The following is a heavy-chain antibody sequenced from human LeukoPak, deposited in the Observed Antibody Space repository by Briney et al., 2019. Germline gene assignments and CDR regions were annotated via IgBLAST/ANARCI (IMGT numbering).Heavy chain of an antibody. J-gene: IGHJ6*04. V-gene: IGHV4-39*07. Sequence: PGGSLRLSCAASGFTFSSYSMNWVRQPPGKGLEWIGSIYYSGSTYYNPSLKSRVTISVDTSKNQFSLKLSSVTAADTAVYYCARDQTHSSSAGMDVWGKGTTVTVSS. D-gene: IGHD6-6*01. CDR3: ARDQTHSSSAGMDV. CDR2: IYYSGST. CDR1: GFTFSSYS.